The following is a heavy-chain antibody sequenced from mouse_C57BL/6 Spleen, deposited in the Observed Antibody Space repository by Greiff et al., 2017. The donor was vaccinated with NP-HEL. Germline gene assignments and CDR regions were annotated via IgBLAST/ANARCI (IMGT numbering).Heavy chain of an antibody. D-gene: IGHD2-2*01. J-gene: IGHJ1*03. V-gene: IGHV1-15*01. CDR2: IDPETGGT. Sequence: QVQLQQSGAELVRPGASVTLSCKASGYTFTDYEMHWVKQTPVHGLEWIGAIDPETGGTAYNQKFKGKAILTADKSSSTAYMELRSLTSEDSAVYYCQREGGLGYFDGWGKGTTVTVSS. CDR3: QREGGLGYFDG. CDR1: GYTFTDYE.